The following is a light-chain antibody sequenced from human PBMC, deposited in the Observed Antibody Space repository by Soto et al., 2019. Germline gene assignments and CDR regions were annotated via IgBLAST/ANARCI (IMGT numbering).Light chain of an antibody. CDR3: QQYRKEST. V-gene: IGKV1-5*03. J-gene: IGKJ2*01. Sequence: DVEMTQSPSTLPTSIGDRVTINCRASQNVSNWLAWYQQKPGKAPKLLIYKASRLESGVPSRFSASGAGTDFTLTINNLQSDDFATYYCQQYRKESTFGQGTKLEIK. CDR1: QNVSNW. CDR2: KAS.